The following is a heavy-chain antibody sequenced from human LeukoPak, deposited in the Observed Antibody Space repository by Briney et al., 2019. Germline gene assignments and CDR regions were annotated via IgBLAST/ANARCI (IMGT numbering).Heavy chain of an antibody. D-gene: IGHD6-13*01. CDR3: ATAEAAEGPNFDY. Sequence: ASVKVSCKASGYTFTSYGISWVRQAPGKGLEWMGGFDPEDGETIYAQKFQGRVTMTEDTSTDTAYMELSSLRSEDTAVYYCATAEAAEGPNFDYWGQGTLVTVSS. V-gene: IGHV1-24*01. CDR1: GYTFTSYG. J-gene: IGHJ4*02. CDR2: FDPEDGET.